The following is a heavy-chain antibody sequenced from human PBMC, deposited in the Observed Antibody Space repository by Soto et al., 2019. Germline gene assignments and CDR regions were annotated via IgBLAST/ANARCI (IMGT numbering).Heavy chain of an antibody. Sequence: ASVKVSCKASGYTFTSYGISWVRQAPGQGLEWIGWISAYNGNTNYAQKPQGRVTMTTDTSTSTAYMELRSLRSDDTAVYYCARDGGLGYCSSTSCYTKDYYYYGMDVWGQGTTVTVYS. J-gene: IGHJ6*02. V-gene: IGHV1-18*04. D-gene: IGHD2-2*02. CDR2: ISAYNGNT. CDR3: ARDGGLGYCSSTSCYTKDYYYYGMDV. CDR1: GYTFTSYG.